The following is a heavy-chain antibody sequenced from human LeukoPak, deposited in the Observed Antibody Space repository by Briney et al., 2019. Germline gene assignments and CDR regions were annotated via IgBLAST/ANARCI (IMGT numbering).Heavy chain of an antibody. D-gene: IGHD4/OR15-4a*01. Sequence: GGSLRLSCAASGFTFSSYTMNWVRQAPGKGLEWVSSISSSSSYISYADSVKGRFTISRDNSKNTLYLQMNSLRAEDTAVYYCASTSGAIIFDAFDIWGQGTMVTVSS. V-gene: IGHV3-21*01. CDR3: ASTSGAIIFDAFDI. J-gene: IGHJ3*02. CDR1: GFTFSSYT. CDR2: ISSSSSYI.